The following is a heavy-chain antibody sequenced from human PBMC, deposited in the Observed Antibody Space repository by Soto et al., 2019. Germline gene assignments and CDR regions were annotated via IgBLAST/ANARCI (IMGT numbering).Heavy chain of an antibody. CDR2: IYYSGST. D-gene: IGHD4-17*01. CDR1: GGSVSSGSYY. Sequence: ASETLSLTCTVSGGSVSSGSYYWSWIRQPPGKGLEWIGYIYYSGSTNYNPSLKSRVTISVDTSKNQFSLKLSSVTAADTAVYYCARARGAHGDYDYWGQGTLVTVSS. V-gene: IGHV4-61*01. CDR3: ARARGAHGDYDY. J-gene: IGHJ4*02.